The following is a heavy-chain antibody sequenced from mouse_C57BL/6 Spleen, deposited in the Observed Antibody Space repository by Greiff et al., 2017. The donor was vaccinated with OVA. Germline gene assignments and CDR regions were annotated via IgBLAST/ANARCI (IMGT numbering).Heavy chain of an antibody. CDR1: GYSFTGYF. CDR3: ARGYEDY. CDR2: INPYNGDT. J-gene: IGHJ2*01. V-gene: IGHV1-20*01. D-gene: IGHD3-1*01. Sequence: EVNVVESGPELVKPGDSVKISCKASGYSFTGYFMNWVMQSHGKSLEWIGRINPYNGDTFYNQKFKGKATLTVDKSSSTAHMELRSLTSEDSAVYYCARGYEDYWGQGTTLTVAS.